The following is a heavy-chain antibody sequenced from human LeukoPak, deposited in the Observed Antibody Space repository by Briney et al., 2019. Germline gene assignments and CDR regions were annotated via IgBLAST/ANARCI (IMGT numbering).Heavy chain of an antibody. CDR3: AKGTGTIDLYYFDY. Sequence: GGSLRLSCAASGFTFSSYWMSWVRQAPGKGLEWVANIKQDGSEKYYVDSVKGRFTISRDNAKNSLYLQMNSLRAEDTAVYYCAKGTGTIDLYYFDYWGQGTLVTVSS. V-gene: IGHV3-7*01. CDR1: GFTFSSYW. D-gene: IGHD1-7*01. CDR2: IKQDGSEK. J-gene: IGHJ4*02.